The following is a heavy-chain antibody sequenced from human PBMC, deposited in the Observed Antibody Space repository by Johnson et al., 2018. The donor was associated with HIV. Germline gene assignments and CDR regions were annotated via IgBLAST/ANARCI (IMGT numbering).Heavy chain of an antibody. D-gene: IGHD6-19*01. CDR2: IYSGGST. J-gene: IGHJ3*01. Sequence: VQLVESGGGLVQPGGSLRLSCAASGFTVSSNYMSWVRQAPGKGLEWVSVIYSGGSTYSAVSVKGRFTISRDNSKNTLYLQMNRLTSEATAFYSFANYFSLGWWRITKSDAFDFLGQGTMVTVSS. CDR1: GFTVSSNY. V-gene: IGHV3-66*02. CDR3: ANYFSLGWWRITKSDAFDF.